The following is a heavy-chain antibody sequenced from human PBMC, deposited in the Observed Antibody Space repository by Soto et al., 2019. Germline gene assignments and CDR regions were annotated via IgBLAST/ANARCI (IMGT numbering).Heavy chain of an antibody. CDR1: GGTFSSYA. Sequence: QVQLVQSGAEVKKPGSSVKVSCKASGGTFSSYAISWVRQAPGQGLEWMGGIIPISGTANYALKFQGRVTITAYESTSTVYMELSSLRSEYTAVYFCSRSQGSSTSLEIYYYYYYGMDVWGQGTTVTVSS. V-gene: IGHV1-69*01. CDR3: SRSQGSSTSLEIYYYYYYGMDV. D-gene: IGHD2-2*01. J-gene: IGHJ6*02. CDR2: IIPISGTA.